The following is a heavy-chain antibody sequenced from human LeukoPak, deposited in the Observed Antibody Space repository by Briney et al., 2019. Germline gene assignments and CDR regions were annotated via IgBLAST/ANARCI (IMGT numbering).Heavy chain of an antibody. Sequence: SETLSLTCTVSGGSISSYYWSWIRQPPGKGLEWIGYIYYSGSTNYNPSLKSRVTISVDTSKNQFSLKLSSVTAADTAVYYCARSPAFMQPYYYYMDVWGKGTTVTVSS. J-gene: IGHJ6*03. CDR1: GGSISSYY. CDR2: IYYSGST. D-gene: IGHD3-16*01. V-gene: IGHV4-59*01. CDR3: ARSPAFMQPYYYYMDV.